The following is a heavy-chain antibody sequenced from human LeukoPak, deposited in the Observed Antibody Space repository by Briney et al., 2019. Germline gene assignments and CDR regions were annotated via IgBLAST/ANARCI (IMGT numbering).Heavy chain of an antibody. J-gene: IGHJ4*02. CDR2: ISAYNGNT. V-gene: IGHV1-18*01. Sequence: ASVKVSCKASGYTFTSYGISWVRQAPGQGLEWMGWISAYNGNTNYAQNLQGRVTMTTDTSRSTAYMELRSLRSDDAAVYYCARSVGDYGDYWGQGTLVTVSS. CDR3: ARSVGDYGDY. D-gene: IGHD4-17*01. CDR1: GYTFTSYG.